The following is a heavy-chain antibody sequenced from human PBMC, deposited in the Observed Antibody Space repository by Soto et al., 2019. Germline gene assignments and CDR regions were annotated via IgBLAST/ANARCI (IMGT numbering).Heavy chain of an antibody. Sequence: ASVKVSCKASGGTFSSYAFSWVRQAPGQGLEWMGGIIPMFSKADSAQKFQDRVTINADESTSTAYMELNSLRSEDTAVYYCATRVVVVQAAINYYYYGMDVWAKGPRSPSP. CDR3: ATRVVVVQAAINYYYYGMDV. D-gene: IGHD2-2*02. CDR2: IIPMFSKA. J-gene: IGHJ6*02. V-gene: IGHV1-69*13. CDR1: GGTFSSYA.